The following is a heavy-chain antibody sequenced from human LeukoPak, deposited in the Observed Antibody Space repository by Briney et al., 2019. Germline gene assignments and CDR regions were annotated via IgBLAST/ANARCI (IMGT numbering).Heavy chain of an antibody. V-gene: IGHV3-53*01. CDR1: GFTVSSNY. CDR3: ARAGIGGASRANDY. Sequence: GGSLRLSCAASGFTVSSNYMSWVRQAPGKGLEWVSVIYSGGSTYYADSVKGRFTISRDNSKNTLYLQMNSLRAEDTAVYYCARAGIGGASRANDYLGQGTLVTGSS. D-gene: IGHD3-16*01. J-gene: IGHJ4*01. CDR2: IYSGGST.